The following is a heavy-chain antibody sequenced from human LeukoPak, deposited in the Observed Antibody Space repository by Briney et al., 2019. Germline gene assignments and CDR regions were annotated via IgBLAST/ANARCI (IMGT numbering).Heavy chain of an antibody. Sequence: ASVKVSCKASGYTFTGYYIHWVRQAPGQGLEWMGRINPNSGGTNYAQKFQGRVTMTRDTSISTAYMELSRLRSDDTAVYYCASSPSYGVGAFDIGGQGKVVIVSA. D-gene: IGHD1-26*01. CDR1: GYTFTGYY. J-gene: IGHJ3*02. V-gene: IGHV1-2*06. CDR3: ASSPSYGVGAFDI. CDR2: INPNSGGT.